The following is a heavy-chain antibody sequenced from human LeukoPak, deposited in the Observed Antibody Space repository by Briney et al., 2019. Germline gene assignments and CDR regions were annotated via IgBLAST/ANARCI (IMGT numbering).Heavy chain of an antibody. V-gene: IGHV3-30*02. J-gene: IGHJ4*02. CDR3: ARDNYGFDY. CDR1: GITFTSYG. Sequence: GGSLRLSCSVSGITFTSYGMHWVRQAPAKGLERVAFIRYDGSTKYYADSVKGRFTISRDNSKNTLYLQMDSVRADDAALYYCARDNYGFDYWGQGTLVTVSS. CDR2: IRYDGSTK. D-gene: IGHD3-10*01.